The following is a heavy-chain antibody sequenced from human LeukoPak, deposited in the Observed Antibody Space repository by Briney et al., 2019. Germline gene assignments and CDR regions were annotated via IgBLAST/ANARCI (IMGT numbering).Heavy chain of an antibody. CDR2: INTGNGNT. Sequence: ASVTVSCKASGYTFTSNAMHWVRQAPGQRPEWMGWINTGNGNTKYSQKFQGRVTITRDTSANTAYMEVSSLRSEDTAVYYCARGAAEGLDHWGQGTLVTVSS. CDR1: GYTFTSNA. CDR3: ARGAAEGLDH. J-gene: IGHJ4*02. V-gene: IGHV1-3*04. D-gene: IGHD6-13*01.